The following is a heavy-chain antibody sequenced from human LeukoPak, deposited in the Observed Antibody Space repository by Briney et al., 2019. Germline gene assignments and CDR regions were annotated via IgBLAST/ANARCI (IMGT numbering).Heavy chain of an antibody. J-gene: IGHJ4*02. CDR3: ANQAYSQFDY. V-gene: IGHV3-7*01. CDR1: GFAFSSYW. Sequence: PGGSLRLSRVASGFAFSSYWMSWVRQAAGRGLELVANISPDGSGKYCVDSVKGRFAISRDNAKRSLYLQMDSLRAEDTAVYYCANQAYSQFDYWGQGTLVTVSS. CDR2: ISPDGSGK. D-gene: IGHD4-11*01.